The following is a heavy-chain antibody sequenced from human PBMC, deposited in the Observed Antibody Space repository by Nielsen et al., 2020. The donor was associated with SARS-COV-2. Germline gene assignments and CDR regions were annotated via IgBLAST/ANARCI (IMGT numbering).Heavy chain of an antibody. J-gene: IGHJ6*02. CDR2: IKSKTDGGTT. Sequence: GESLKISCAASGFTFSNAWMSWVRQAPGKGLEWVGRIKSKTDGGTTDYAAPVKGRFTISRDDSKNTLYLQMNSLKTEDTAVYYCTLGGTTYYYYGMDVWGQGTTVTVSS. V-gene: IGHV3-15*01. CDR1: GFTFSNAW. CDR3: TLGGTTYYYYGMDV. D-gene: IGHD1-14*01.